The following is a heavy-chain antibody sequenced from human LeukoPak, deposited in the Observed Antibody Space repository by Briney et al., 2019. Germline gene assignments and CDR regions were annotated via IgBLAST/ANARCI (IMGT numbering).Heavy chain of an antibody. CDR1: GYSISSGYY. CDR3: ARLSVGATDY. CDR2: ISYSGST. J-gene: IGHJ4*02. Sequence: SETLSLTCAVSGYSISSGYYRGWIRQPPGKGLEWIGSISYSGSTYYNPSLKSRVTISVDTSKNQFSLKLSSVTAADTAVYYCARLSVGATDYWGQGTLVTVSS. D-gene: IGHD1-26*01. V-gene: IGHV4-38-2*01.